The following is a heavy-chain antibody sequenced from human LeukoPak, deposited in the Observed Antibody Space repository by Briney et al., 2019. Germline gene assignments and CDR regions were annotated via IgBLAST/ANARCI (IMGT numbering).Heavy chain of an antibody. Sequence: NPSETLSLTCAVYGGSFSGYYWSWIRQPPGKGLEWIGEINHSGSTNYNPSLKSRVTISVDTSKNQFSLKLSSVTAADTAVYYCARSGTALYYYYYYMDVWGKGTTVTISS. D-gene: IGHD2-8*02. J-gene: IGHJ6*03. CDR3: ARSGTALYYYYYYMDV. CDR1: GGSFSGYY. CDR2: INHSGST. V-gene: IGHV4-34*01.